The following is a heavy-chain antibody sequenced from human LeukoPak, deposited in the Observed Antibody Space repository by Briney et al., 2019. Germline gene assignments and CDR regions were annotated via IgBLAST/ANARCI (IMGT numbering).Heavy chain of an antibody. CDR1: ESTFDHA. Sequence: LRLSCTASESTFDHAMHWVRQTPGKGLEWVSGIGWNSARTGYADSVRGRFTISRDNAKNSLYLQMNSLRAEDTALYYCGKDISAGGMDVWGQGTTVTVSS. CDR2: IGWNSART. CDR3: GKDISAGGMDV. J-gene: IGHJ6*02. V-gene: IGHV3-9*01. D-gene: IGHD3-10*01.